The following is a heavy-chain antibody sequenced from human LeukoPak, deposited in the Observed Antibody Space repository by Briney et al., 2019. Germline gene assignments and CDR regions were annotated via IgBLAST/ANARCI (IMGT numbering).Heavy chain of an antibody. J-gene: IGHJ4*02. CDR3: ARDPQTGIIAVAGTVQRDY. Sequence: ASVRVSCKASGYTFTSSEIHWVRQAPGQGLEWMGWLNPNSGNTGYAQKFQGRVTFTRESSTSTAYMEVTRLRSEDTAVYYCARDPQTGIIAVAGTVQRDYWGQGTLVTVSS. CDR1: GYTFTSSE. CDR2: LNPNSGNT. V-gene: IGHV1-8*03. D-gene: IGHD6-19*01.